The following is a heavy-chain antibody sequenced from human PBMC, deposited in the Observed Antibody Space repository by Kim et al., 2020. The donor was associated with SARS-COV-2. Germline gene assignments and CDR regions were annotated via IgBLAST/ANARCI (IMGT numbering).Heavy chain of an antibody. CDR2: IYYSGST. V-gene: IGHV4-59*13. CDR1: GGSISSYY. Sequence: SETLSLTCTVSGGSISSYYWSWIRQPPGKGLEWIGYIYYSGSTNYNPSLKSRVTISVDTSKNQFSLKLSSVTAADTAVYYCARMPEYYDFWSGYYTGGMDVWGQGTTVTVSS. J-gene: IGHJ6*02. CDR3: ARMPEYYDFWSGYYTGGMDV. D-gene: IGHD3-3*01.